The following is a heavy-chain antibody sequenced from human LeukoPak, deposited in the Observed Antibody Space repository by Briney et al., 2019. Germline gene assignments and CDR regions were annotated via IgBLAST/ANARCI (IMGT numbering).Heavy chain of an antibody. CDR3: ARGELVTMVRGVIITHYYMDV. CDR2: INPSGGIT. CDR1: GYTFTRYY. V-gene: IGHV1-46*01. D-gene: IGHD3-10*01. Sequence: ASVKVSCKASGYTFTRYYMHWVRQAPGQGLEWMGIINPSGGITSYAQKLQGRVTMTTDTSTSTAYMELRSLRSDDTAVYYCARGELVTMVRGVIITHYYMDVWGKGTTVTVSS. J-gene: IGHJ6*03.